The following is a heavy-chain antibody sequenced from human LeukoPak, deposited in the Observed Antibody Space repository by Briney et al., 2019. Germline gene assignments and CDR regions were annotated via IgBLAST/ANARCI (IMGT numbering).Heavy chain of an antibody. Sequence: ASVKVSCKASGYTFTGYYMHWVRQAPGQGLEWMGWINPNSGGTNYAQKFQGRVTMTRDTSISTAYMELSRLRSDDTAVYYCARLLYDSSGYYWFARHQVHYYYYMDVWGKGTTVTISS. CDR1: GYTFTGYY. D-gene: IGHD3-22*01. J-gene: IGHJ6*03. CDR3: ARLLYDSSGYYWFARHQVHYYYYMDV. V-gene: IGHV1-2*02. CDR2: INPNSGGT.